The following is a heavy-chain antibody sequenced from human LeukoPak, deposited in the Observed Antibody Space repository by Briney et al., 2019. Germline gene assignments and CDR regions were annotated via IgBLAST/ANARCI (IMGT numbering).Heavy chain of an antibody. CDR3: AARPPRIVAGPFDY. CDR2: ISGTDTST. J-gene: IGHJ4*02. V-gene: IGHV3-23*01. D-gene: IGHD5-12*01. CDR1: GFTFSGYA. Sequence: GGSLRLSCAASGFTFSGYAMDWVRQAPGKGLEWVSTISGTDTSTYYVDSVKGRFTISRDSSKNTLYLQMNSLRAEDTAVYFCAARPPRIVAGPFDYWGQGILVTVSS.